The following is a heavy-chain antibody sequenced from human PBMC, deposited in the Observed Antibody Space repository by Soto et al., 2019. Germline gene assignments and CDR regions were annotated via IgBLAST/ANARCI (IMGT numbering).Heavy chain of an antibody. CDR3: ARYYGSALDY. V-gene: IGHV2-70*11. D-gene: IGHD3-10*01. J-gene: IGHJ4*02. Sequence: SGPTLVNPTQTLTLTCTFSGFSLSTNEMCLSWIRQPPGKALEWLARIDWDDDEYYSASLKTRLTISKDTSKNQVVLTMTNMDPVDTATYYCARYYGSALDYWGQGTLVTVSS. CDR1: GFSLSTNEMC. CDR2: IDWDDDE.